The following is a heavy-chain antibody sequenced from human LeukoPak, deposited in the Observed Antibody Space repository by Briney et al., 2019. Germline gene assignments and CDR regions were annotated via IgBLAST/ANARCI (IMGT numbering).Heavy chain of an antibody. V-gene: IGHV1-8*01. D-gene: IGHD6-13*01. CDR3: ARGSPIAAAAWFDP. CDR1: GYTFTSYD. CDR2: MNPNSGNT. Sequence: ASVKVSCKASGYTFTSYDINWVRQATGQGLEWMGWMNPNSGNTGYAQKFQGRVTMTRNTSISTAYMGLSSLRSEDTAVYYCARGSPIAAAAWFDPWGQGTLVTVSS. J-gene: IGHJ5*02.